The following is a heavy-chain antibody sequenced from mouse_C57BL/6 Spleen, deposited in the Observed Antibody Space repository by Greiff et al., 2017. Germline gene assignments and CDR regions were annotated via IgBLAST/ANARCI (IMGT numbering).Heavy chain of an antibody. CDR2: ISSDCSTI. Sequence: EVQRVESGGGLVKPGGSLKLSCAASGYTFSDYGMNWVRQAPEKGLEWVAYISSDCSTIYYADTVKGRFTISRDHANSTLYLQMTSLRSEDTAMYYCARGLYFDVWGTGTTVTVSS. V-gene: IGHV5-17*01. CDR3: ARGLYFDV. CDR1: GYTFSDYG. J-gene: IGHJ1*03.